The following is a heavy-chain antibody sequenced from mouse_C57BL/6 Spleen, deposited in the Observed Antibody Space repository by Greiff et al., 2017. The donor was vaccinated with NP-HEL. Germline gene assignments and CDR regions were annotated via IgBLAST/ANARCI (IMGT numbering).Heavy chain of an antibody. CDR3: TRSPHYYAMDY. J-gene: IGHJ4*01. V-gene: IGHV1-5*01. CDR1: GYTFTSYW. Sequence: VQLQQSGTVLARPGASVKMSCKTSGYTFTSYWMHWVKQRPGQGLEWIGAIYPGNSDTSYNQKFKGKAKLTAVTSASTAYMELSSLTNEDSAVYYCTRSPHYYAMDYWGQGTSVTVSS. CDR2: IYPGNSDT.